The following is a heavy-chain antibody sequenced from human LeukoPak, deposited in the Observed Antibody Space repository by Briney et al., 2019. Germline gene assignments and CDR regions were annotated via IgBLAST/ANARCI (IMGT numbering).Heavy chain of an antibody. D-gene: IGHD3-22*01. CDR2: IKQDGSEK. CDR1: GFTFSNYW. J-gene: IGHJ4*02. Sequence: GGSLRLSCAASGFTFSNYWMNWVRQAPGKGLEWVANIKQDGSEKYYVDSVKGRFTISRDNAKNSLYLQMNSLRVEDTAVYYCANSPNYYDSSGYYYEFDYWGQGTLVTVSS. CDR3: ANSPNYYDSSGYYYEFDY. V-gene: IGHV3-7*03.